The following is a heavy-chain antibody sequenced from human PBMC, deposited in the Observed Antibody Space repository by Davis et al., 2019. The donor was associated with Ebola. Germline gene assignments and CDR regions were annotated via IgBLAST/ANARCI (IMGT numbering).Heavy chain of an antibody. D-gene: IGHD1-26*01. CDR2: INPNSGNT. Sequence: ASVKVSCKASGYTFTGYYMHWVRQAPGQGLEWMGRINPNSGNTGYAQKFQGRVTMTRNTSISTAYMELSSLRSEDTAVYYCARIVSGSYSDYWGQGTLVTVSS. J-gene: IGHJ4*02. V-gene: IGHV1-8*02. CDR1: GYTFTGYY. CDR3: ARIVSGSYSDY.